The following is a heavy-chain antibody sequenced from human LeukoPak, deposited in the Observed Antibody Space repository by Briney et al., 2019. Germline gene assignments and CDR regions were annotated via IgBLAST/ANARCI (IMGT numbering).Heavy chain of an antibody. Sequence: SETLSLTCAVYGGSFSGYYWSWIRQPPGKGLEWIGEINHSGSTNYNPSLKSRVTISVDTSKNQFSLKLSSVTAADTAVYSCARGLCAAAGIFYYYYMDVLGKGTTVTVSS. V-gene: IGHV4-34*01. J-gene: IGHJ6*03. CDR1: GGSFSGYY. D-gene: IGHD6-13*01. CDR3: ARGLCAAAGIFYYYYMDV. CDR2: INHSGST.